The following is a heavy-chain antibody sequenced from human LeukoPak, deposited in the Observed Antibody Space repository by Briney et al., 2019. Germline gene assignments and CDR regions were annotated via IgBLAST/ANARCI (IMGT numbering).Heavy chain of an antibody. J-gene: IGHJ4*02. CDR3: AKDSSGCSSASCYFHY. CDR1: GFTFSSYW. D-gene: IGHD2-2*01. V-gene: IGHV3-74*01. CDR2: INSDGSST. Sequence: GGSLRLSCAASGFTFSSYWMHWVRQAPGKGLVWVSRINSDGSSTSYADSVKGRFTISRDSSKNTLYLQMNSLRVEDTAVYFCAKDSSGCSSASCYFHYWGQGTLVTVSS.